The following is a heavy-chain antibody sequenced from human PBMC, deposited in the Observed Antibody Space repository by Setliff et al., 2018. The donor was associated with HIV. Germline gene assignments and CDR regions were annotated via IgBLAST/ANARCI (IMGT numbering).Heavy chain of an antibody. D-gene: IGHD3-9*01. V-gene: IGHV1-18*01. Sequence: ASVKVSCKTSGFIITNYGISWVRQAPGQGLEWLGWITTYNGDPHYAQKLQGRVTLTADTSTNTAYMELRGLISEDTALYYCAKGPPLVISLPDFWGQGTLVTVSS. CDR2: ITTYNGDP. J-gene: IGHJ4*02. CDR3: AKGPPLVISLPDF. CDR1: GFIITNYG.